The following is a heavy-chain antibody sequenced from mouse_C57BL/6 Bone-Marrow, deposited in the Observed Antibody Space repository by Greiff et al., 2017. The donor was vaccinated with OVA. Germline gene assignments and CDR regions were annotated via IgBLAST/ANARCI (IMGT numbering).Heavy chain of an antibody. D-gene: IGHD2-4*01. CDR3: ARSNFDYDGPYAMDY. J-gene: IGHJ4*01. CDR2: IDPSGGCT. V-gene: IGHV1-50*01. CDR1: GYTFTSYW. Sequence: VQLQQPGAELVKPGASVKLSCKASGYTFTSYWMQWVKQRPGQGLEWIGEIDPSGGCTNYNQKFKGKATLTVDTSTSTAYMQLSSLTSEDSAVYYCARSNFDYDGPYAMDYWGQGTSVTVSS.